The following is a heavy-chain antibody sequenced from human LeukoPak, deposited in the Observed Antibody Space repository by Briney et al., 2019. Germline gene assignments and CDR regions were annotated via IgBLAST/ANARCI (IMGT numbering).Heavy chain of an antibody. D-gene: IGHD1-26*01. Sequence: GSLRLSCAASGFSVSTDHMSWVRQAPGKGLEWVSVIYNGGSTYYADTVKGRFTISRDNSKNTVDLLVNSLRAEDTAVYYCARVWELSYDYWGQGTLVTVSS. CDR2: IYNGGST. CDR1: GFSVSTDH. V-gene: IGHV3-53*01. CDR3: ARVWELSYDY. J-gene: IGHJ4*02.